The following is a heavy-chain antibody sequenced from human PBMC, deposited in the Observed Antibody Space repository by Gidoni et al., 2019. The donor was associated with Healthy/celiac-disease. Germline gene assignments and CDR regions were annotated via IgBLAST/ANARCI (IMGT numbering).Heavy chain of an antibody. CDR2: ISSSSSYI. CDR1: GLPFSRYS. CDR3: ARIMGATTDY. D-gene: IGHD1-26*01. J-gene: IGHJ4*02. V-gene: IGHV3-21*01. Sequence: VQLVESGRGLFKPVGSLRLSGAASGLPFSRYSMHWVRQAPGKGLEWVSSISSSSSYIYYADSVKGRFTISRGNAKNSLYLQMNRLRAEDTAVYYCARIMGATTDYWGQGTLVTVSS.